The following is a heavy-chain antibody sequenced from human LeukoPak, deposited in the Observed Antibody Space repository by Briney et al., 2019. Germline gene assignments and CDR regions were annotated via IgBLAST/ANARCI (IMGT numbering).Heavy chain of an antibody. V-gene: IGHV5-10-1*01. CDR2: IDPSDSYT. CDR3: ARGYCSSTSCYVDWFDP. D-gene: IGHD2-2*01. CDR1: GYSFTSYW. J-gene: IGHJ5*02. Sequence: GESLKISCKGSGYSFTSYWISWVRQMPGKGLEWMGRIDPSDSYTNYSPSFQGHVTISADKSISTACLQWSSLKASDTAMYYCARGYCSSTSCYVDWFDPWGQGTLVTVSS.